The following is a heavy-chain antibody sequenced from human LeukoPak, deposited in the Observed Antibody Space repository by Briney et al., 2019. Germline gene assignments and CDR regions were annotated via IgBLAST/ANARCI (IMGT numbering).Heavy chain of an antibody. CDR1: GFTFSSYA. Sequence: GRSLRLSCAASGFTFSSYAMHWVRQAPGKGLEWVAVIPYDGSNKYYADSVKGRFTISRDNSKNTLYLQMNSLRAEDTAVYYCASGSRDGYNWYYWGQGTLVTVSS. CDR3: ASGSRDGYNWYY. V-gene: IGHV3-30-3*01. CDR2: IPYDGSNK. J-gene: IGHJ4*02. D-gene: IGHD1-20*01.